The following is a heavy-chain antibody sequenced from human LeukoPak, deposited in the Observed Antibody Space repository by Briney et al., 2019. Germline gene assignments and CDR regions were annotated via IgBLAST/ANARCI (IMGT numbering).Heavy chain of an antibody. J-gene: IGHJ4*02. CDR2: ISGSGGST. V-gene: IGHV3-23*01. D-gene: IGHD6-13*01. CDR3: ARDQLSSWYDFDY. Sequence: GGSLRLSCAASGFTFSSYAMSWVRQAPGKGLEWVSAISGSGGSTYYADSVKGRFTISRDNAKNSLYLQMNSLRAEDTAVYYCARDQLSSWYDFDYWGQGTLVTVSS. CDR1: GFTFSSYA.